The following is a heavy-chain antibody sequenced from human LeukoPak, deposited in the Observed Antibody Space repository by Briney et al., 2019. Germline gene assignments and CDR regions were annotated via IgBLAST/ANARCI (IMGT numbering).Heavy chain of an antibody. Sequence: GGSLRLSCAASGNYWMHWVRQAPGKGLVWVSHINSDGSWTSYANSVKGRFTISKDNAKNTVYLQMNNLRAEDTAVYYCVSFYETYWGRGTLVTVSS. V-gene: IGHV3-74*01. J-gene: IGHJ4*02. CDR2: INSDGSWT. CDR3: VSFYETY. CDR1: GNYW. D-gene: IGHD2-2*01.